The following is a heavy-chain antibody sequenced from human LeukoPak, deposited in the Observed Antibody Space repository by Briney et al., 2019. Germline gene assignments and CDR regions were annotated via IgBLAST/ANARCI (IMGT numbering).Heavy chain of an antibody. Sequence: GGSLRLSCAASGFTFSSYGMHWVRQAPGKGLEWVAVIWYDGSNKYYADSVKGRFTISRDNSKNTLYLQMNSQRAEDTAVYYCAREGLLWFGELSGFDYWGQGTLVTVSS. CDR3: AREGLLWFGELSGFDY. CDR1: GFTFSSYG. CDR2: IWYDGSNK. V-gene: IGHV3-33*01. D-gene: IGHD3-10*01. J-gene: IGHJ4*02.